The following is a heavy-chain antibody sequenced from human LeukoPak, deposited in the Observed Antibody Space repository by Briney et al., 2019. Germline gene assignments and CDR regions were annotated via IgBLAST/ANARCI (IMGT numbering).Heavy chain of an antibody. J-gene: IGHJ4*02. D-gene: IGHD3-10*01. CDR2: IYITEGT. Sequence: SETLSLTCTVSGDSINCYYWNWIRQPAGKGLEWIGRIYITEGTNYNPSLKSRVTMSVGTSKNQFSLKVNSVTAADTAVYYCARSRVRGALADFWGQGTLVTVSS. CDR3: ARSRVRGALADF. V-gene: IGHV4-4*07. CDR1: GDSINCYY.